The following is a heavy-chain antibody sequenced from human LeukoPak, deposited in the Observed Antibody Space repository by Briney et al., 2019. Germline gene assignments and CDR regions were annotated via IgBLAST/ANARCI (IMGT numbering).Heavy chain of an antibody. CDR3: ARDERGYCSSTSCNNWFDP. CDR2: ISSSSSYT. V-gene: IGHV3-11*06. J-gene: IGHJ5*02. CDR1: GFTFSDYY. Sequence: PGGSLRLSCAASGFTFSDYYMSWIRQAPGKGLEWVSYISSSSSYTNYADSVKGRFTISRDNAKNSPYLQMNSLRAEDTAVYYCARDERGYCSSTSCNNWFDPWGQGTLVTVSS. D-gene: IGHD2-2*01.